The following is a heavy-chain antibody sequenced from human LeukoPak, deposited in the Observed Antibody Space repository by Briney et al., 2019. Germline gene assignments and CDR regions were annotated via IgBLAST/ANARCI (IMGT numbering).Heavy chain of an antibody. J-gene: IGHJ4*02. CDR3: ARALGPGNSDIYYFDY. D-gene: IGHD4-23*01. Sequence: GGSLRLSCAASGFTFSSYAMSWVRQAPGKGLEWVSAISGSGGSTYYADSVKGRFTISRDNSKNTLYLQMNSLRAEDTAVYYCARALGPGNSDIYYFDYWGQGTLVTVSS. V-gene: IGHV3-23*01. CDR2: ISGSGGST. CDR1: GFTFSSYA.